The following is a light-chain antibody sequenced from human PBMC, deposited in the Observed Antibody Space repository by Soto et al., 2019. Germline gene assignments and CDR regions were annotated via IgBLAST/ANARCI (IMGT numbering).Light chain of an antibody. CDR2: GAS. Sequence: IVWTRAASGLSVAPGESATLSCRASQSVSNYLAWYHQKPGQAPRLLISGASNRATGIPARFSGSGSGTDFTLTISSLEPEDLPMYYCHQRINWPTTFAQGTRLEIK. CDR1: QSVSNY. V-gene: IGKV3-11*01. J-gene: IGKJ5*01. CDR3: HQRINWPTT.